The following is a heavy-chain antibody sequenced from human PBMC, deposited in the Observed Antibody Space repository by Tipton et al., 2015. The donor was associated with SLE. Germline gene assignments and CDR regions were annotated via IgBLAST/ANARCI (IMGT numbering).Heavy chain of an antibody. Sequence: TLSLTCSVSGGSINNYYWSWIRQPPGKGLEWIGYIYYSGNTKYNPSLKSRVTISVDTSKKQFSLKLSSVTAADTAVYYCARERYSRYFDYWAQGTLVTVSS. V-gene: IGHV4-59*01. CDR1: GGSINNYY. J-gene: IGHJ4*02. CDR3: ARERYSRYFDY. D-gene: IGHD4-11*01. CDR2: IYYSGNT.